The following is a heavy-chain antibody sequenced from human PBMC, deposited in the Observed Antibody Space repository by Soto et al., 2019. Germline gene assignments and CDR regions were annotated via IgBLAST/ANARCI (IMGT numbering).Heavy chain of an antibody. J-gene: IGHJ5*02. CDR2: IYHSGST. D-gene: IGHD2-2*01. Sequence: PSETRSLAXAVSGGSISRGGYSWSWIRQPPGKGLEWIGYIYHSGSTYYNPSLKSRVTISVDRSKNQFSRKLSSVTAADTAVYYCARGHIVLVPAAISPHWSDPWGQGTLVTVSS. V-gene: IGHV4-30-2*01. CDR1: GGSISRGGYS. CDR3: ARGHIVLVPAAISPHWSDP.